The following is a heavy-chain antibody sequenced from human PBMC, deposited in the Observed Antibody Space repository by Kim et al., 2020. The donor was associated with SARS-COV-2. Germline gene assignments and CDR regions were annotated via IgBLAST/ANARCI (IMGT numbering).Heavy chain of an antibody. Sequence: GGSLRLSCAASGFTFSSYSMNWVRQAPGKGLEWVSSISSSSIYIYYADSVKGRFTISRDNAKNSLYLQMNSLRAEDTAVYYCARGAGVPAAIPPVQHWGQGTLVTVSS. J-gene: IGHJ4*02. CDR2: ISSSSIYI. D-gene: IGHD2-2*01. CDR1: GFTFSSYS. V-gene: IGHV3-21*04. CDR3: ARGAGVPAAIPPVQH.